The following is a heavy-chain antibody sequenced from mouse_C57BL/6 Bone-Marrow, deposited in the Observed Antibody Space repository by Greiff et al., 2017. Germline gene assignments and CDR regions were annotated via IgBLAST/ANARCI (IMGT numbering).Heavy chain of an antibody. D-gene: IGHD4-1*01. CDR1: GYTFTSYW. J-gene: IGHJ2*01. Sequence: QVQLQQPGAELVKPGASVKMSCKASGYTFTSYWITWVKQRPGQGLEWIGDIYPTSGRTNYNEKFKSKAILTVDTSSTTAYMQLSSLTSGDSAVFYCAGSGPLGRSFDYWGRGTTLTVSA. CDR2: IYPTSGRT. CDR3: AGSGPLGRSFDY. V-gene: IGHV1-55*01.